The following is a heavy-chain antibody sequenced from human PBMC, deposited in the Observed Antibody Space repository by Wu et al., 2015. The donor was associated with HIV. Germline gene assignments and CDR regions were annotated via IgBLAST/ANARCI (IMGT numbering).Heavy chain of an antibody. V-gene: IGHV1-2*02. J-gene: IGHJ3*02. CDR2: INPNSGGT. Sequence: QVQLVQSGAEVKKPGSSVKVSCKASGYTFTGYYMHWVRQAPGQGLEWMGWINPNSGGTNYAQKFQGRVTMTRDTSISTAYMELSRLRSDDTAVYYCARDSSSWRKNDAFDIWGQGTMVTVSS. D-gene: IGHD6-13*01. CDR3: ARDSSSWRKNDAFDI. CDR1: GYTFTGYY.